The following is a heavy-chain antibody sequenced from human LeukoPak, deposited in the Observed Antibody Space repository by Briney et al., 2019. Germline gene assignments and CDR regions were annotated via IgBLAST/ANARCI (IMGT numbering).Heavy chain of an antibody. J-gene: IGHJ2*01. D-gene: IGHD3-10*01. CDR1: GGSISSYY. Sequence: SETLSLTCTVSGGSISSYYWSWIRQPPGKGLEWIGYIYYSGSTNYNPSLKSQVTISLDTSKNQISLKLSSVTAADTAVYYCARDLGSGTYYNEDWYFDLWGRGTLVTVSS. CDR3: ARDLGSGTYYNEDWYFDL. CDR2: IYYSGST. V-gene: IGHV4-59*01.